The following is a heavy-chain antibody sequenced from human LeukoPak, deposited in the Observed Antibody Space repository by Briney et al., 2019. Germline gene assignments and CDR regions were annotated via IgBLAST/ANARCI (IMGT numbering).Heavy chain of an antibody. CDR1: GITFSSYG. V-gene: IGHV3-23*01. CDR3: AKNGDRGAYCTGGTCYPYFYYYMDV. CDR2: ISSTGGTT. D-gene: IGHD2-15*01. Sequence: GGSLRLSCAASGITFSSYGMSWVRQAPGEGLEWVSSISSTGGTTYYTDSVKGRFTISRDNSKNTLYLQMNSLRAEDTAIYYCAKNGDRGAYCTGGTCYPYFYYYMDVWGKGTTVTI. J-gene: IGHJ6*03.